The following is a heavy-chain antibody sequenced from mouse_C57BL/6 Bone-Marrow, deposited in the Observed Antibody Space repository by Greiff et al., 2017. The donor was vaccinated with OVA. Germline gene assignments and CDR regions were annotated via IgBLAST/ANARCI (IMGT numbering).Heavy chain of an antibody. J-gene: IGHJ3*01. D-gene: IGHD6-1*01. V-gene: IGHV14-4*01. CDR3: TTCAPLAY. CDR1: GFNIKDDY. CDR2: IDPENGDT. Sequence: EVQLQQSGAELVRPGASVKLSCTASGFNIKDDYMHWVKQRPEQGLEWIGWIDPENGDTEYASKFQGKATITADTSSNTAYLQLSSLTSEDTAVEYCTTCAPLAYWGQGTLVTVSA.